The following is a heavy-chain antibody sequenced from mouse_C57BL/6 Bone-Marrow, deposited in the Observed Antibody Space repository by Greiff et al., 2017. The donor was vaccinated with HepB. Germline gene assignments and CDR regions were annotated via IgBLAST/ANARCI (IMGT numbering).Heavy chain of an antibody. CDR2: IHPSDSDT. J-gene: IGHJ2*01. V-gene: IGHV1-74*01. D-gene: IGHD1-1*01. CDR1: GYTFTSYW. CDR3: ALITTVVYFDY. Sequence: QVQLKQPGAELVKPGASVKVSCKASGYTFTSYWMHWVKQRPGQGLEWIGRIHPSDSDTNYNQKFKGKATLTVDKSSSTAYMQLSSLTSEDSAVYYCALITTVVYFDYWGQGTTLTVSS.